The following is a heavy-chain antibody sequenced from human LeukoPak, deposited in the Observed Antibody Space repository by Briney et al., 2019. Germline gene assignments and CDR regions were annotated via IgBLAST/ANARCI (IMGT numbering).Heavy chain of an antibody. V-gene: IGHV3-30-3*01. CDR2: VSYDGSNK. Sequence: GGSLRLSGAASRFTFSSNDMQWGSHAGGRGGGCGTDVSYDGSNKYYTDCVKGGFTISRDNSHIPLYLQLNSLRAEDTAVYYCARDYGTDYYYGMDVWGQGTTVTLPS. D-gene: IGHD3/OR15-3a*01. CDR1: RFTFSSND. J-gene: IGHJ6*02. CDR3: ARDYGTDYYYGMDV.